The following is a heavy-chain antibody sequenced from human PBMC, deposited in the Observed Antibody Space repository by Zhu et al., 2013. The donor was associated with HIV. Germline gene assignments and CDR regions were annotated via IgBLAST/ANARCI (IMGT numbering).Heavy chain of an antibody. D-gene: IGHD3-22*01. V-gene: IGHV1-69*01. Sequence: QVQLVQSGAAVTKPGASVKVSCKASGYVFIDYYIHWVRQAPGQGLEWMGGIIPIFGTANYAQKFQGRVTITADESTSTAYMELSSLRSEDTAVYYCARPLGDSSGYANWGQGTLVTVSS. CDR1: GYVFIDYY. CDR2: IIPIFGTA. CDR3: ARPLGDSSGYAN. J-gene: IGHJ4*02.